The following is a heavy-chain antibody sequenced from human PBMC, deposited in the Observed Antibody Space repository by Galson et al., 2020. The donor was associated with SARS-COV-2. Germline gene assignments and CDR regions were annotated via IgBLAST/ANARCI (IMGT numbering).Heavy chain of an antibody. D-gene: IGHD6-19*01. J-gene: IGHJ4*02. Sequence: SQTLSLTCTVPGDSISRGSYSWGWIRQPPGKGLEWIGTIYYTGYTYYNPSLKSRVTISVDTSRNQFSLRLTSVTAADTAVYYCARASQQSSGWYYSFWGQGTLVTVSS. V-gene: IGHV4-39*01. CDR2: IYYTGYT. CDR1: GDSISRGSYS. CDR3: ARASQQSSGWYYSF.